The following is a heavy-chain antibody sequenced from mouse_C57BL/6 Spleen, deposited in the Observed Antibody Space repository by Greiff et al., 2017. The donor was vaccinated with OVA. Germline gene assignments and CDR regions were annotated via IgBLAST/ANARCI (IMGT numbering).Heavy chain of an antibody. CDR2: IYPGDGDT. J-gene: IGHJ4*01. D-gene: IGHD2-3*01. Sequence: QVQLQPSGPELVKPGASVKISCKASGYAFSSSWMNWVKQRPGKGLEWIGRIYPGDGDTNYNGKFKGKATLTADKSSSTAYMQLSSLTSEDSAVYICARGWLLPPFAMDYWGQGTSVTVSS. V-gene: IGHV1-82*01. CDR1: GYAFSSSW. CDR3: ARGWLLPPFAMDY.